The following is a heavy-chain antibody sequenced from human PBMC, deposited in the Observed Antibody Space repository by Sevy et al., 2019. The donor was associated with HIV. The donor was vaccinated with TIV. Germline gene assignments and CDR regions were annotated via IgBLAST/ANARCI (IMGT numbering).Heavy chain of an antibody. D-gene: IGHD1-26*01. CDR2: IHHSGGI. J-gene: IGHJ4*02. CDR1: GYSISSGYY. V-gene: IGHV4-38-2*01. CDR3: ARHSGSYYHFDY. Sequence: SETLSLTCAVSGYSISSGYYWGWIRQPPGKGLEWIGSIHHSGGIHYNPSLRSRVTISVETSKNEFSLKLSSVTAADTAVYYCARHSGSYYHFDYWGQGTLVTVSS.